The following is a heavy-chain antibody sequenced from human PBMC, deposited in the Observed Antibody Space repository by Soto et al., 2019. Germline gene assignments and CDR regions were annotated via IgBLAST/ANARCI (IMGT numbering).Heavy chain of an antibody. CDR3: ARQVLRYFDWLSSADGMDV. J-gene: IGHJ6*02. D-gene: IGHD3-9*01. Sequence: PSETLSLTCAVYGGSFSGYYWSWIRQPPGKGLEWIGEINHSGSTNYNPSLKSRVTISVDTSKNQFSLKLSSVTAADTAVYYCARQVLRYFDWLSSADGMDVWGQGTTVTVSS. CDR2: INHSGST. V-gene: IGHV4-34*01. CDR1: GGSFSGYY.